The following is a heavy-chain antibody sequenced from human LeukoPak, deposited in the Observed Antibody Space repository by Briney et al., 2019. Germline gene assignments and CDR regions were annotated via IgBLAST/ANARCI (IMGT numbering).Heavy chain of an antibody. CDR1: GFTFSSYA. Sequence: PGGSLRLSCAASGFTFSSYAMSWVHQAPGKGLEWVSAISGSGGSTYYADSVKGRFTISRDNSKNTLYLQMNSLRAEDTAVYYCAKDIAGLTANTKIVVVTAIHPNFDYWGQGTLVTVSS. V-gene: IGHV3-23*01. D-gene: IGHD2-21*02. J-gene: IGHJ4*02. CDR2: ISGSGGST. CDR3: AKDIAGLTANTKIVVVTAIHPNFDY.